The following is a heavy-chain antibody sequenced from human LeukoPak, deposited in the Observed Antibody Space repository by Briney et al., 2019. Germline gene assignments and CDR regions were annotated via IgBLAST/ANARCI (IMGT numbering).Heavy chain of an antibody. CDR3: AKDLGVTYFDY. CDR1: GFTFSSYG. CDR2: ISYDGSNK. V-gene: IGHV3-30*18. J-gene: IGHJ4*02. D-gene: IGHD3-16*01. Sequence: PGGSLRLSCAASGFTFSSYGMHWVRQAPGKGLEWVAVISYDGSNKYYADSVKGRFTISRDNSKNTLYLQMNSLRAEDTAVYYCAKDLGVTYFDYWGQGTLVTVSS.